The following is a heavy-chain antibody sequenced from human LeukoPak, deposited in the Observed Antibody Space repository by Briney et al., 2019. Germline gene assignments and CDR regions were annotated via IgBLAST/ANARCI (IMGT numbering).Heavy chain of an antibody. CDR1: GFIFSDYS. D-gene: IGHD3-22*01. Sequence: PGGSLRLSCAASGFIFSDYSMDWVRQAPGRGLEWVSYISSSSSTIYYADSVKGRFTISRDNAKKSLYLQMNSLRAEDTAVYYCAREGEINYYDSSGYYPYWGQGTLVTVSS. J-gene: IGHJ4*02. CDR3: AREGEINYYDSSGYYPY. V-gene: IGHV3-48*01. CDR2: ISSSSSTI.